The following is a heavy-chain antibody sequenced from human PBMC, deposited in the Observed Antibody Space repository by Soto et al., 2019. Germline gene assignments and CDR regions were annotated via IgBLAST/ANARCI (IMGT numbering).Heavy chain of an antibody. D-gene: IGHD1-26*01. CDR1: GFTFSNYA. J-gene: IGHJ4*02. CDR3: AKGEWELPTYFDF. CDR2: VSDSGAVT. V-gene: IGHV3-23*01. Sequence: EVQLLESGGGLVQPGGSLRLSYVASGFTFSNYAMTWVRQAPGKGLEWLSTVSDSGAVTFYADSVKGRFTVSRDSSKNTLFLQMISLRPEDTALYYCAKGEWELPTYFDFWGKGTLVTVSS.